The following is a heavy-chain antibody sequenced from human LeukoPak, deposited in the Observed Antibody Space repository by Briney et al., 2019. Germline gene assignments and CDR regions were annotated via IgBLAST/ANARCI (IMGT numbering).Heavy chain of an antibody. CDR3: ARHFSGAAAPLPFDG. Sequence: SETLSLTCTVSGGSISNYYWSWIRQPPGKGLEWIGYIYSSGHTKYNPSLKSRVTISVDTSKNQFSLNLRSVTAADTAVYYCARHFSGAAAPLPFDGRGQGALVTVSS. V-gene: IGHV4-59*08. D-gene: IGHD6-13*01. CDR2: IYSSGHT. J-gene: IGHJ4*02. CDR1: GGSISNYY.